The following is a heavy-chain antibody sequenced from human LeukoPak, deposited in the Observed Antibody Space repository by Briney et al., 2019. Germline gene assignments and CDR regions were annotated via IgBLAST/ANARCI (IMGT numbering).Heavy chain of an antibody. D-gene: IGHD2-2*01. Sequence: GASVKVSCKVSGYTLTELSMHWVRQAPGKGLEWMGGFDPEDGETIYAQKFQGRVTMTEDTSTDTAYMELSSLRSEDPAVYYCATPRRDQLLLGLDYWGQGTLVPVSS. J-gene: IGHJ4*02. CDR1: GYTLTELS. CDR2: FDPEDGET. CDR3: ATPRRDQLLLGLDY. V-gene: IGHV1-24*01.